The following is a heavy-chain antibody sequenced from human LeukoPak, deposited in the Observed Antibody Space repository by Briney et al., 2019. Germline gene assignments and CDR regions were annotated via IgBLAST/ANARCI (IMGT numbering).Heavy chain of an antibody. V-gene: IGHV1-69*05. Sequence: ASVKVSCKASGGTFSSCAISWVRQAPGQGLEWMGGIIPIFGTANYAQKFQGRVTITTDESTSTAYMELSGLRSEDTAVYYCARDGEVGYGYYYMDVWGKGTTVTVSS. CDR1: GGTFSSCA. J-gene: IGHJ6*03. CDR2: IIPIFGTA. CDR3: ARDGEVGYGYYYMDV. D-gene: IGHD3-10*01.